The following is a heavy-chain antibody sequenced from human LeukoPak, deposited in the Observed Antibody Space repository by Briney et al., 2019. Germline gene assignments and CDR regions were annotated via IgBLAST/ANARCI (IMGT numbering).Heavy chain of an antibody. V-gene: IGHV1-18*01. CDR1: GYTFTSYG. J-gene: IGHJ4*02. D-gene: IGHD2-2*01. CDR2: ISAYNGNT. Sequence: ASVKVSCKASGYTFTSYGYSWVRQAPGQGLEWMGWISAYNGNTKYAQKFQGRVTMTTVTSTSTAYMELRSLTFDDTAVYYCARECGSTTCGDDYWGQGTLVTVSS. CDR3: ARECGSTTCGDDY.